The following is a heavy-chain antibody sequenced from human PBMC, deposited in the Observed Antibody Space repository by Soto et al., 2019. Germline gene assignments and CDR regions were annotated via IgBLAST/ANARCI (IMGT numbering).Heavy chain of an antibody. J-gene: IGHJ4*02. D-gene: IGHD1-1*01. CDR3: ARLHGTTDY. V-gene: IGHV4-34*01. Sequence: SETLSLTCAVYGGSFSGYYWSWIRQPPGKGLEWIGEINHSGSTNYNPSLKSRVTISVDTSKNQFSLKLSSVTAADTAVYYCARLHGTTDYWGQGTLVTVSS. CDR1: GGSFSGYY. CDR2: INHSGST.